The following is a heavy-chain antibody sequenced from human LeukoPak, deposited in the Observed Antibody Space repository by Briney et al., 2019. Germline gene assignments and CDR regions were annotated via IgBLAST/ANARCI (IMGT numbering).Heavy chain of an antibody. D-gene: IGHD3-3*01. CDR1: GYTFTSYG. V-gene: IGHV1-18*01. CDR2: ISAYNGKT. Sequence: ASVKVSCRASGYTFTSYGITWVRQAPGQGLEWMGWISAYNGKTNYAQKLQGRVTMTTDTSTSTAYMELRSLRSDDTAVYYCARATLFWSGFPDNWFDPWGQGTLVTVSS. J-gene: IGHJ5*02. CDR3: ARATLFWSGFPDNWFDP.